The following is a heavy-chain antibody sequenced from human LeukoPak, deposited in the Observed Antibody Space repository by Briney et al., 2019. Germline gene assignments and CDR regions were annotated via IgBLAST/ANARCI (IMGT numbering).Heavy chain of an antibody. V-gene: IGHV4-4*02. Sequence: SGTLSLTCAVSGGSIRNGNWWSWVRQPPGKGLQWIGEVFHSGTTNYNPSLKSRVTISVDTSKNQFSLKLSSVTAADTAVYYCARGGYGSGSYYNKATFWGQGTLVTVSS. J-gene: IGHJ4*02. D-gene: IGHD3-10*01. CDR2: VFHSGTT. CDR1: GGSIRNGNW. CDR3: ARGGYGSGSYYNKATF.